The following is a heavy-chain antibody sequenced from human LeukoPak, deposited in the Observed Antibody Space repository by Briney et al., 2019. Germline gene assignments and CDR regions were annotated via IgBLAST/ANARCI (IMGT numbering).Heavy chain of an antibody. Sequence: GASVKVSCKASGYTFTGYYMHWVRQAPGQGLEWMGWINPNSGGTNYAQKFQGRVTMTRDTSISTAYMELSRLRSDDTAVYYCARVDGYNSAYFDLWGRGTLVTVSS. V-gene: IGHV1-2*02. J-gene: IGHJ2*01. CDR3: ARVDGYNSAYFDL. CDR2: INPNSGGT. CDR1: GYTFTGYY. D-gene: IGHD5-24*01.